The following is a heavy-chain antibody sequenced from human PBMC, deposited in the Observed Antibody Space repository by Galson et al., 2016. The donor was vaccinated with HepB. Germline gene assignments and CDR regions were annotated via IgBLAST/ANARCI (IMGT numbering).Heavy chain of an antibody. CDR2: LSSTGGST. Sequence: SLRLSCAASGFTFNTYAMSWVRQAPGKGLEWVSTLSSTGGSTYYADSAKGRFTISRDNSKNTLYLQMNSLRAEDTAVYYCAKGYGYFDYWGQGTLVTVSS. V-gene: IGHV3-23*01. D-gene: IGHD3-10*01. J-gene: IGHJ4*02. CDR3: AKGYGYFDY. CDR1: GFTFNTYA.